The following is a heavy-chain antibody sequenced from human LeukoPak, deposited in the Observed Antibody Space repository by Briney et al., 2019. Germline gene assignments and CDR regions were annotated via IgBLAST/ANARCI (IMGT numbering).Heavy chain of an antibody. CDR2: INTSGST. D-gene: IGHD6-25*01. J-gene: IGHJ5*02. V-gene: IGHV4-4*07. CDR3: AREGGDPRWLDP. Sequence: KPSETLSLTCTVSGGSISSYYWTRIRQSAGKGLEWIGRINTSGSTNYNPSLRSRVTMSVNTSKNQFSLNLTSVTAADTAVYSCAREGGDPRWLDPWGQGTLVTVSS. CDR1: GGSISSYY.